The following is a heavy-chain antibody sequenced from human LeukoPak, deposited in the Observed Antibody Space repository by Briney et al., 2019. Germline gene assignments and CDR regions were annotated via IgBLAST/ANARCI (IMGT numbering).Heavy chain of an antibody. Sequence: GGSLRLPCAASGFTFDDYGMSWVRQAPGKGLEWVSGINWNGGSTGYADSVKGRFTISRDNAKSSLYLQMNSLRAEDTAVYYCAGWSWYENYWGQGTLVTVSS. CDR2: INWNGGST. J-gene: IGHJ4*02. CDR1: GFTFDDYG. D-gene: IGHD6-13*01. CDR3: AGWSWYENY. V-gene: IGHV3-20*04.